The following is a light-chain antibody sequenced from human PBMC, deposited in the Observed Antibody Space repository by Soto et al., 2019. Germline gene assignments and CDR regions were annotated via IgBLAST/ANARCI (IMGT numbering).Light chain of an antibody. CDR3: QQYSNWPPT. V-gene: IGKV3-15*01. J-gene: IGKJ1*01. CDR2: GAS. CDR1: QSLSSN. Sequence: EIVMTQSPATLSVSPGERVTLSCRASQSLSSNLAWYQQRPGQAPRLLIYGASTRATGIPARFSGSGSGTEFTLTISSLQSEDFAVYYCQQYSNWPPTFGQGTKVDIK.